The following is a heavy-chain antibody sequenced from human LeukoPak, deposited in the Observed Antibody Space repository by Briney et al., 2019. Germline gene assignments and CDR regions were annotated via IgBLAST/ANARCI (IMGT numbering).Heavy chain of an antibody. D-gene: IGHD3-10*01. CDR2: IYPGDSDT. J-gene: IGHJ4*02. V-gene: IGHV5-51*01. CDR1: GYSFTSYW. Sequence: GESLKISCKGSGYSFTSYWIGWVRQLPGKGLEWMGIIYPGDSDTRYSPSFQGQVTISADKSISTAYLQWSSLKASDTAMYYCARARGSGSYSRPTDYWGQGTLVTVSS. CDR3: ARARGSGSYSRPTDY.